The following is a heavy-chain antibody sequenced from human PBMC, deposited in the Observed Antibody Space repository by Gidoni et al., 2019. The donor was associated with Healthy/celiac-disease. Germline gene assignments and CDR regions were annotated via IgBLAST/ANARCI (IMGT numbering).Heavy chain of an antibody. Sequence: QVQLVQSGAEVKKPGASVKVSCKASGYTFTGYYMHWVRQAPGQGLEWMGWINPNSGGTNYAQKFQGRVTMTRDTSISTAYMELSRLRSDDTAVYYCARVLSIAAAGLKGYYYYGMDVWGQGTTVTVSS. CDR1: GYTFTGYY. V-gene: IGHV1-2*02. CDR3: ARVLSIAAAGLKGYYYYGMDV. D-gene: IGHD6-13*01. J-gene: IGHJ6*02. CDR2: INPNSGGT.